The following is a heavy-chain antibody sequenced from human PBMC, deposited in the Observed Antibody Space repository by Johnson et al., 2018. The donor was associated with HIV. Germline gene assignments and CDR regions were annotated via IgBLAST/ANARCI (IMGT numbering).Heavy chain of an antibody. V-gene: IGHV3-15*01. CDR1: GFTFSNAW. CDR3: ASAVARTKGGAFDI. D-gene: IGHD6-19*01. J-gene: IGHJ3*02. Sequence: VQLVESGGGLVKPGGSLRLSCAASGFTFSNAWMSWVRQAPGKGLEWVGRIKSKTDGRTTDYAAPVKGRFTISRDDSKNTLYLQMNSLRAEDTAVYYCASAVARTKGGAFDIWGQGTMVTVSS. CDR2: IKSKTDGRTT.